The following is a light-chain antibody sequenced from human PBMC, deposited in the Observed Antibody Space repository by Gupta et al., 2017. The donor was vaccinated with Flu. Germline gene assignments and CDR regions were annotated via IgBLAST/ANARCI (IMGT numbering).Light chain of an antibody. Sequence: QSVLIPPPSASGAPGQGVPISCSGGRSSIGTNYFFWYQQLPGRAPRLLISKNSQRPSGVPDRFSGSKSGTSASLAISGLRSEDEAIYHCAAWDDSLSALLFGGGTKLTVL. J-gene: IGLJ3*02. CDR2: KNS. V-gene: IGLV1-47*01. CDR3: AAWDDSLSALL. CDR1: RSSIGTNY.